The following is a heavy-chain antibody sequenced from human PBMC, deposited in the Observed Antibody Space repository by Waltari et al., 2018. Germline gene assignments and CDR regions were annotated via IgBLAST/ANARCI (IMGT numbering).Heavy chain of an antibody. CDR3: ASDRGRGLYLDS. Sequence: QVQLQESGPGLVKPSGTLSLTCTVSGDSISNNFFWSWVRQSPGKGLEWIGQVHQSGRSNDNPSLESRVTVSMDTSKNQFSLRVTSVTAADTAIYYCASDRGRGLYLDSWGPGTLVTVSP. CDR2: VHQSGRS. D-gene: IGHD2-15*01. J-gene: IGHJ4*02. CDR1: GDSISNNFF. V-gene: IGHV4-4*02.